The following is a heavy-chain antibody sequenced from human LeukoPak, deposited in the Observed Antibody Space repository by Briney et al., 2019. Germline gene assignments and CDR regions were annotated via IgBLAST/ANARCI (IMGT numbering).Heavy chain of an antibody. J-gene: IGHJ3*02. V-gene: IGHV5-51*01. CDR2: IYPGDSDT. CDR3: ASNYYDSSGYLDPHAFDI. CDR1: GYSFTSYW. D-gene: IGHD3-22*01. Sequence: GESLKISCKGSGYSFTSYWIGWVRQMPGKGLEWMGIIYPGDSDTRYSPSFQGQVTISADKSISTAYLQWSSLKASDTAMYYCASNYYDSSGYLDPHAFDIWGQGTMVTVSS.